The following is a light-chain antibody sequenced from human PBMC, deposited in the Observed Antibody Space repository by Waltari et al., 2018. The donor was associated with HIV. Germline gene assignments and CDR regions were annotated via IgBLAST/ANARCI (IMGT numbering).Light chain of an antibody. J-gene: IGLJ2*01. V-gene: IGLV2-23*02. Sequence: QSALTQPASVSGSPGQSITISCNGTSSDVGGYNLVSWYQQHPGKAPKLMIYEVSKRPSGVSNRFSGSKSGNTASLTISGLQAEDEADYYCCAYAVSTTYVIFGGGTKLTVL. CDR1: SSDVGGYNL. CDR2: EVS. CDR3: CAYAVSTTYVI.